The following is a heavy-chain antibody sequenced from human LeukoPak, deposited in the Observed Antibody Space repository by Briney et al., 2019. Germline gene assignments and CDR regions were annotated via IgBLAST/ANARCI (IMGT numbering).Heavy chain of an antibody. CDR2: IFYVGDT. CDR3: ARSDSSRYGWLDP. J-gene: IGHJ5*02. Sequence: SETLSLTCTVSGGSITSSSYYWAWIRLPPGKGLEWVGSIFYVGDTYYNPSLESRITISVDTSRNQFSLKLYSVTAADTAVYYCARSDSSRYGWLDPWGRGTLVTVSS. CDR1: GGSITSSSYY. V-gene: IGHV4-39*01. D-gene: IGHD3-22*01.